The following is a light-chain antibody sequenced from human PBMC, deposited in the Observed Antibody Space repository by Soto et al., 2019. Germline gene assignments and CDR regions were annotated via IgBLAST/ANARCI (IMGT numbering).Light chain of an antibody. V-gene: IGLV1-47*01. CDR1: TSNIGSNL. CDR3: AAWDDSLSGRL. J-gene: IGLJ3*02. CDR2: SND. Sequence: QSVLTQPPSASGTPGQRVTISCSGWTSNIGSNLVYWYQQVPGTAPKLLIHSNDQRPSGVPDRFSGSKSGTSASLAISGLRSEDEADYYCAAWDDSLSGRLFGGGTKVTVL.